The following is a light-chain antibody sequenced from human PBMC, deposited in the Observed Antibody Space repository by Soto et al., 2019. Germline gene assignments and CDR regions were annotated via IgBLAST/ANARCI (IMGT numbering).Light chain of an antibody. CDR3: QLANNFRALT. V-gene: IGKV1-5*03. CDR2: KAS. Sequence: DIQMTQSPSTLSGSVGDRVTITCRASQTISSWLAWYQQKPGKAPKLLIYKASTLKSGVPSRFSGSGSGTDFTLTINSLQPEDFATYYCQLANNFRALTFGGGTKVDIK. J-gene: IGKJ4*01. CDR1: QTISSW.